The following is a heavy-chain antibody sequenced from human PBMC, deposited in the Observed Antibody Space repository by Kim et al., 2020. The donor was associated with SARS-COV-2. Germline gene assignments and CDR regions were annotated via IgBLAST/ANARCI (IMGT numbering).Heavy chain of an antibody. D-gene: IGHD1-26*01. Sequence: GGSLRLSCAASGFTFSSYWMSWVRQAPGKGLEWVANIKQDGSEKYYVDSVKGRFTISRDNAKNSLYLQMNSLRAEDTAVYYCATTLTSSGCYYYYYGMDVWGPGATVTVSS. CDR1: GFTFSSYW. CDR2: IKQDGSEK. V-gene: IGHV3-7*01. CDR3: ATTLTSSGCYYYYYGMDV. J-gene: IGHJ6*02.